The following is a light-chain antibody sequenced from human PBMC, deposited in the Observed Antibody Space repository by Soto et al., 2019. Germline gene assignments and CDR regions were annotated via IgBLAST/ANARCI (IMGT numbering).Light chain of an antibody. CDR2: HTD. V-gene: IGLV8-61*01. CDR1: SGSVSTNYY. Sequence: QAVVTQEPSFSVSPGGTVTLTCGLNSGSVSTNYYPAWYQQTPGQAPRALIYHTDTRCSGLPDRFSGSILGNKAALTISGAQADDESDYYCVLYMNVGSGVFGGGTKLTVL. CDR3: VLYMNVGSGV. J-gene: IGLJ3*02.